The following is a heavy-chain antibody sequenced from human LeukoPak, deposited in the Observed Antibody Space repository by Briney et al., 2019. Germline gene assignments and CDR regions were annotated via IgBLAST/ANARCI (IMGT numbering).Heavy chain of an antibody. V-gene: IGHV3-7*01. D-gene: IGHD7-27*01. CDR2: IKQDGSEK. CDR1: GFSLSNYW. J-gene: IGHJ4*02. CDR3: ARGVWAPFDS. Sequence: GGSLRLSCAASGFSLSNYWMNWVRQAPGKGLEWVANIKQDGSEKNYVDSVKGRFSISRDNAKNSLTLQMNSLRDEDTAVYYCARGVWAPFDSWGQGTLVSVSS.